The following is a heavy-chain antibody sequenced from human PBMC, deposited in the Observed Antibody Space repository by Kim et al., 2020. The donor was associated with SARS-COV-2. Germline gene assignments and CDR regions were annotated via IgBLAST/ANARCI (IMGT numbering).Heavy chain of an antibody. CDR2: IACDGSTI. D-gene: IGHD3-10*02. Sequence: GGSLRLSCVASGFTFSSCEMNWVRQAPGKGLEWVADIACDGSTINYADSVEGRFTISRDNSKNTLYLQMNSLRAEDTAMYYCARDTWSRVRGHVDS. V-gene: IGHV3-30-3*01. CDR1: GFTFSSCE. J-gene: IGHJ5*01. CDR3: ARDTWSRVRGHVDS.